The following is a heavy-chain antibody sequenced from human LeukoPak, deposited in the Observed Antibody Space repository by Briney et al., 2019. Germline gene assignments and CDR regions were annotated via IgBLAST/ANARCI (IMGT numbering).Heavy chain of an antibody. V-gene: IGHV1-69*10. J-gene: IGHJ4*02. CDR3: AREAPRAKTTDY. D-gene: IGHD1-1*01. CDR1: GGTFSGYA. CDR2: IIPILGTA. Sequence: ASVKVSCKASGGTFSGYAINWVRQAPGQGLEWMRRIIPILGTANYAQKFQGRVTITADKSTSIAYMELSSLRSEDTAVYYCAREAPRAKTTDYWGQGTLVTVSS.